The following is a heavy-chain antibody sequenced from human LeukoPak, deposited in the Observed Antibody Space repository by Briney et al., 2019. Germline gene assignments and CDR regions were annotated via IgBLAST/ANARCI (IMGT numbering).Heavy chain of an antibody. CDR2: ISSSSSYI. V-gene: IGHV3-21*01. Sequence: GGSLRLSCAASGFTFSSYSMNWVRQAPGKGLEWVSSISSSSSYIYYADSVKGRFTISRDNAKNSLYLQMNSLRAEDTAVCYCAREIFDFFAGMDVWGQGTTVTVSS. J-gene: IGHJ6*02. CDR1: GFTFSSYS. CDR3: AREIFDFFAGMDV. D-gene: IGHD3-3*01.